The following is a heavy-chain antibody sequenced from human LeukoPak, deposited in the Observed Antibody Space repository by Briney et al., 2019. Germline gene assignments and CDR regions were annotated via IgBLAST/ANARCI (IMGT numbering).Heavy chain of an antibody. V-gene: IGHV3-30*02. CDR1: GFTFSSYG. Sequence: GGSLRLSCAASGFTFSSYGMHWVRQAPGKGLEWVAFIRYDGSNKYYADSVKGRFTISRDNSKNTLYLQINSLRAEDTAVYYCAKDRLPYSSSPRFADYWGQGTLVTVSS. CDR3: AKDRLPYSSSPRFADY. D-gene: IGHD6-13*01. J-gene: IGHJ4*02. CDR2: IRYDGSNK.